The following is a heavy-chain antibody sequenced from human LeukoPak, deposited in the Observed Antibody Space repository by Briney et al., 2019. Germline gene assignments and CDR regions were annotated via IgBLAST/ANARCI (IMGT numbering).Heavy chain of an antibody. J-gene: IGHJ3*02. D-gene: IGHD5-24*01. Sequence: GGSLRLSCVGSGFTFSSYWVNWVRQSPGEGREWVANIKPDGSDKYYVDSARGRFTVSRDNAKNSAFLQMNSLRAEDTAIYYCATISAQTFDIWGQGTLVSVSS. CDR3: ATISAQTFDI. CDR2: IKPDGSDK. CDR1: GFTFSSYW. V-gene: IGHV3-7*01.